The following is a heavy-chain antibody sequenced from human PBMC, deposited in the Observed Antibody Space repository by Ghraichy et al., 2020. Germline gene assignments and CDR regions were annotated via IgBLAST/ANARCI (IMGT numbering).Heavy chain of an antibody. J-gene: IGHJ2*01. D-gene: IGHD5/OR15-5a*01. CDR1: GGSISSYY. V-gene: IGHV4-4*07. CDR3: ARTSTGGLSYWYFDL. Sequence: ESLNISCTVSGGSISSYYWSWIRQPAGKGLEWIGRIYTSGSTNYNPSLKSRVTMSVDTSKNQFSLKLSSVTAADTAVYYCARTSTGGLSYWYFDLWGRGTLVTVSS. CDR2: IYTSGST.